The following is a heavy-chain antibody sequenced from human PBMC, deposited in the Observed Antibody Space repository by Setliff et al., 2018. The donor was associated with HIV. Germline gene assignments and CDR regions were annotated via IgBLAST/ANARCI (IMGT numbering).Heavy chain of an antibody. J-gene: IGHJ5*02. CDR3: ARGHLDYDYWEDILGNWFDP. CDR1: GYTFTNSD. D-gene: IGHD3-3*01. CDR2: MNPKSGNT. Sequence: ASVKVSCKASGYTFTNSDINWVRQAPGQGLEWMGWMNPKSGNTGYAQKFQGRVTMTSNTFIGTAYMGLNSLTSEDTAVYYCARGHLDYDYWEDILGNWFDPWGQGTLVTVSS. V-gene: IGHV1-8*02.